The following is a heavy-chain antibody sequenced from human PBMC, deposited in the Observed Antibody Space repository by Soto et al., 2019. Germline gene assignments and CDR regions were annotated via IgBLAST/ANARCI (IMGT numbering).Heavy chain of an antibody. V-gene: IGHV1-69*08. Sequence: VQLVQSGAEVKKPGSSVKVSCKASGGTFSSYTISWVRQAPGQGLEWMGRIIPILGIANYAQKFQGRVTITADKSTSTAYMELSSLRSEDTAVYYCAIDGVPAAMDDYWGQGTLVTVSS. CDR2: IIPILGIA. CDR3: AIDGVPAAMDDY. CDR1: GGTFSSYT. J-gene: IGHJ4*02. D-gene: IGHD2-2*01.